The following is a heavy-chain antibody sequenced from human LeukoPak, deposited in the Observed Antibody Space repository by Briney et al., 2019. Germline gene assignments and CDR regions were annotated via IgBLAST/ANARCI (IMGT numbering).Heavy chain of an antibody. D-gene: IGHD3-22*01. CDR1: GGTFSSYA. V-gene: IGHV1-69*01. Sequence: GASVKVSCKASGGTFSSYAISWVRQAPGQGLEWMGGIIPIFDTAIYAQKFQGRVTITADESTSIAYMDLSSLRSEDTAVYYCARDGRGYYDSSGYYPADGYWGQGTLVTVSS. CDR3: ARDGRGYYDSSGYYPADGY. CDR2: IIPIFDTA. J-gene: IGHJ4*02.